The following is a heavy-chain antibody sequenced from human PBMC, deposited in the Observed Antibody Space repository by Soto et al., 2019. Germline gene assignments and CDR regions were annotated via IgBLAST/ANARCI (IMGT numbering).Heavy chain of an antibody. D-gene: IGHD2-2*01. CDR3: AARHCSTTSCYYAMDV. J-gene: IGHJ6*02. CDR1: GGPFRSFA. CDR2: IVPMFGPA. V-gene: IGHV1-69*01. Sequence: QVQLVQSGAEVKKPGSSVKVSCKASGGPFRSFAISWVRQAPGQGLEWMGVIVPMFGPATYAQKFQGRVTINADESTSTAYMERSSLRSEDTAVYYCAARHCSTTSCYYAMDVWVQGTTVTVSS.